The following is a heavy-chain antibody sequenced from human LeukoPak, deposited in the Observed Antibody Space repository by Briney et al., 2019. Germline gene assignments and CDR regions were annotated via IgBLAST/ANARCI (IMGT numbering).Heavy chain of an antibody. D-gene: IGHD2-21*01. V-gene: IGHV4-30-4*01. Sequence: SQTLSLTCTVSGGSISSGDYYWSWIRQPPGKGLEWIGYIYYSGSTYYNPSLKSRVTISVDTSKNQFSLKLSSVTAADTAVYYCARDGGEVGAFDIWGQGTMVTVSS. CDR1: GGSISSGDYY. CDR3: ARDGGEVGAFDI. J-gene: IGHJ3*02. CDR2: IYYSGST.